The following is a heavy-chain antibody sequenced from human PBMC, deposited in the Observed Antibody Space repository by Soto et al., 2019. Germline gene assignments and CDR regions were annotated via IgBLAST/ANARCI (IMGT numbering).Heavy chain of an antibody. CDR1: GYTFTSYY. D-gene: IGHD2-15*01. Sequence: ASVKVSCKASGYTFTSYYMHWVRQAPGQGPEWMGIINPSGGSTSYAQKFQGRVTMTRDTSTSTVYMELSSLRSEDTAVYYCATGFGSRYCSGGSCYSYPPPYYYYGMDVWGQGTTVTVSS. V-gene: IGHV1-46*01. CDR2: INPSGGST. CDR3: ATGFGSRYCSGGSCYSYPPPYYYYGMDV. J-gene: IGHJ6*02.